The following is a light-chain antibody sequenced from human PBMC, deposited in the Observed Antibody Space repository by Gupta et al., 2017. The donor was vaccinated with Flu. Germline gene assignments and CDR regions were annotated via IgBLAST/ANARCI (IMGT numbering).Light chain of an antibody. V-gene: IGKV2-28*01. CDR3: MQALQTPPT. J-gene: IGKJ2*01. CDR1: QSLLHSNGYSF. CDR2: LRS. Sequence: DILVTQSPLSLPVTAGEPASVSCRSSQSLLHSNGYSFLDWYLQKPGQSPQLLIYLRSNRASGVPDRFSGSGSGTDFTLKITRVEAQDVGVYYCMQALQTPPTFGQGTKLEIK.